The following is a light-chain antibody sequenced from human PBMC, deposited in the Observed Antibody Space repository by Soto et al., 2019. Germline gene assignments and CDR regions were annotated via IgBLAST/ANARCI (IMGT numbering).Light chain of an antibody. Sequence: DIVLSQSPGALSLSPGEGATLSCRASQRISTSYVAWYQQRPGQAHRLLIYSTSRRATGIPDRLSGSVAAKDFTLTISSLEPEDSGVYYCQQYGASLTFGGGTKVEIK. V-gene: IGKV3-20*01. J-gene: IGKJ4*01. CDR1: QRISTSY. CDR2: STS. CDR3: QQYGASLT.